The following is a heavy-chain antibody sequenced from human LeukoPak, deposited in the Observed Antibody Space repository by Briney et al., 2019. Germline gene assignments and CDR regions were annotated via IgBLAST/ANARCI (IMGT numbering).Heavy chain of an antibody. J-gene: IGHJ4*02. CDR2: ISSSSSYI. CDR3: ARDRAMEVGAYYFDY. Sequence: PGGSLRLSCAASGFTFSSYSMNWVRQAPGKGLVWVSSISSSSSYIYYADSVKGRFTISRDNAKNSLYLQMNSLRAGDTAVYYCARDRAMEVGAYYFDYWGQGTLVTVSS. V-gene: IGHV3-21*01. D-gene: IGHD1-26*01. CDR1: GFTFSSYS.